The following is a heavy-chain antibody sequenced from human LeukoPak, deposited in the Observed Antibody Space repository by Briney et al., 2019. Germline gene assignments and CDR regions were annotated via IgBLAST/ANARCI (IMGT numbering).Heavy chain of an antibody. J-gene: IGHJ4*02. CDR3: ASSEKDEVLRFLEWSPGFDY. Sequence: SETLSLTCTVSGGSISSGSYYWSWIRQPAGKGLEWIGRIYTSGSTNYNPSLKSRVTISVDTSKNQFSLKLSSVTAADTAVYYCASSEKDEVLRFLEWSPGFDYWGQGTLVTVSS. CDR2: IYTSGST. V-gene: IGHV4-61*02. D-gene: IGHD3-3*01. CDR1: GGSISSGSYY.